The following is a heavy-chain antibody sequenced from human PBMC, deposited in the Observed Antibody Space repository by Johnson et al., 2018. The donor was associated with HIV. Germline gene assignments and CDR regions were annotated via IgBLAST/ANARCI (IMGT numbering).Heavy chain of an antibody. V-gene: IGHV3-13*01. CDR1: GFTFSSYD. Sequence: EVQLVESGGGLVQPGGSLRLSCAASGFTFSSYDMHWVRQATGKGLEWVSAIGTAGDTYYPGSVKGRFTISRDNSKNTLYLQMNSLRPEDTAVYYCARDGHSSTPRCAFDIWGQGTMVTVSS. J-gene: IGHJ3*02. CDR2: IGTAGDT. CDR3: ARDGHSSTPRCAFDI. D-gene: IGHD6-13*01.